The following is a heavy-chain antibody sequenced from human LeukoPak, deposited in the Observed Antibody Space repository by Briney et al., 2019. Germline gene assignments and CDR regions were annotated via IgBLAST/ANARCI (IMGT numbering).Heavy chain of an antibody. D-gene: IGHD5-18*01. V-gene: IGHV3-13*04. J-gene: IGHJ4*02. CDR2: IGTAGDT. CDR3: ARAAGYSYGSFDY. Sequence: GESLRLSCAASGFTFSSYDMHWVRQATGKRLQWVSAIGTAGDTYYPGSVKGRFTISRENAKNSLYLQMNSLRAGDTAVYYCARAAGYSYGSFDYWGQGTLVTVSS. CDR1: GFTFSSYD.